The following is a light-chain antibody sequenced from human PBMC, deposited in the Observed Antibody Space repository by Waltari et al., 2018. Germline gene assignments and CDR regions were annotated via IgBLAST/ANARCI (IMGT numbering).Light chain of an antibody. CDR3: QQHNSYST. V-gene: IGKV1-5*03. CDR2: KAS. CDR1: QSISSW. J-gene: IGKJ1*01. Sequence: DIQMTQSPSTLSASVGDRVTITCRASQSISSWLAWYQKKPGKAPKLLISKASSLESGVPQRFSGRGSGTEFTLTISSLQPDDLATYYCQQHNSYSTFGQGTKVEIK.